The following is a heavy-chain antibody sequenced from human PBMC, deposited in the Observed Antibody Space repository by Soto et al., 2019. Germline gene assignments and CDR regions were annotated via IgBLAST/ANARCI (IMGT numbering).Heavy chain of an antibody. D-gene: IGHD2-2*01. CDR2: IYYSAST. CDR1: GGSISSGDYY. J-gene: IGHJ4*02. V-gene: IGHV4-31*03. Sequence: QVQLQESGPGLVKPSQTLSLTCTVSGGSISSGDYYWTWIRQHPGKGLEWTGYIYYSASTKHNPSLKSRITISVDTSKNQFSLKLNSVTAADTAVYYCARTKTSSTSFHVDYWGQGTQVTVSS. CDR3: ARTKTSSTSFHVDY.